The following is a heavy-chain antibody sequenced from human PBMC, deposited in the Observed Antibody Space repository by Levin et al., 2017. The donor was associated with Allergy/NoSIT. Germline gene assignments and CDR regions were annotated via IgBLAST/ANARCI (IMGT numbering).Heavy chain of an antibody. J-gene: IGHJ6*02. V-gene: IGHV3-11*05. CDR3: ARDLHGAYCGGDCSDDGMDV. CDR1: GFTFSDYY. CDR2: ISSSSSYT. Sequence: GGSQRLSCAASGFTFSDYYMSWIRQAPGKGLEWVSYISSSSSYTNYADSVKGRFTISRDNAKNSLYLQMNSLRAEDTAVYYCARDLHGAYCGGDCSDDGMDVWGQGTTVTVSS. D-gene: IGHD2-21*02.